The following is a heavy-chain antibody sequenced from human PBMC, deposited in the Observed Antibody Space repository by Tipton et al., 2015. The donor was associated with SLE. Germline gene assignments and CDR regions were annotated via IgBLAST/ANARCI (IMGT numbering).Heavy chain of an antibody. D-gene: IGHD3-16*01. Sequence: QVQLVQSGAEVKKPGASVKVSCKASGYSFISYGINWVRQAPGQGLEWMGWISGYDGNTNYAQKFQGRVTMTTDTSTSTAYMELRSLKSDDTAMYYCAKEGPEILGWLHWGQGSLVTVSS. CDR2: ISGYDGNT. CDR1: GYSFISYG. CDR3: AKEGPEILGWLH. J-gene: IGHJ4*02. V-gene: IGHV1-18*01.